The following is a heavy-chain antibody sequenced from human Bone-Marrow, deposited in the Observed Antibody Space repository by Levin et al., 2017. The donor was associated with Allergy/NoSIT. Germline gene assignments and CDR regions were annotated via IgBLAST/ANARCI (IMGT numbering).Heavy chain of an antibody. CDR3: ARTKGYPNAFDI. J-gene: IGHJ3*02. Sequence: SETLSLTCTVSGGSISSGDYYWSWIRQPPGKGLEWIGYIYYSGSTYYNPSLKSRISISVDTSKNQFSLRLSSVTAADTAVFYCARTKGYPNAFDIWGQGTLVTVSS. V-gene: IGHV4-30-4*01. CDR2: IYYSGST. CDR1: GGSISSGDYY. D-gene: IGHD3-16*02.